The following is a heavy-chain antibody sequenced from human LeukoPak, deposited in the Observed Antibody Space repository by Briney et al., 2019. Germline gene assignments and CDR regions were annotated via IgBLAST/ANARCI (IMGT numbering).Heavy chain of an antibody. CDR3: ARGGSMVRALFDY. D-gene: IGHD3-10*01. CDR1: GFTVSSNY. Sequence: GGSLRLSCAASGFTVSSNYMSWVRQAPGKGLEWVSVIYSGGSTYYADSVKGRFTISRDNSKNTLYLQMNSLRAEDTAVYYCARGGSMVRALFDYWGQGTLVTVSS. V-gene: IGHV3-53*01. CDR2: IYSGGST. J-gene: IGHJ4*02.